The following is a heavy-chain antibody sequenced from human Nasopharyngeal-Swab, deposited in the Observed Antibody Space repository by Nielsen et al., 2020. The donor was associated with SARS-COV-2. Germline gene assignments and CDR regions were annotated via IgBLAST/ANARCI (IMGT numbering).Heavy chain of an antibody. CDR3: AREGPGATLPQAAFDI. Sequence: SVKVSCKASGGTFSSYAISWVRQAPGQGLEWMGGIIPIFGTANYAQKFQGRVTITADESTSTAYMELSSLRSEDTAVYYCAREGPGATLPQAAFDIWGQGTMVTVS. CDR1: GGTFSSYA. V-gene: IGHV1-69*13. J-gene: IGHJ3*02. CDR2: IIPIFGTA. D-gene: IGHD1-26*01.